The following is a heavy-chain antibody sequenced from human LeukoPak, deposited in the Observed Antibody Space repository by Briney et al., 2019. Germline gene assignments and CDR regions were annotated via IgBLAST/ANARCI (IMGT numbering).Heavy chain of an antibody. J-gene: IGHJ5*02. D-gene: IGHD3-16*01. CDR2: INHSGST. V-gene: IGHV4-34*01. CDR1: VGSFSGYY. Sequence: PSETLSLTCAVYVGSFSGYYWSWIRQPPGKGLEWMGEINHSGSTNYNPPIKSRVTISVHTSKNQFSLKLSSVTAAGTAVYYCARGDLGSFWFDPWGQGTLVTVSS. CDR3: ARGDLGSFWFDP.